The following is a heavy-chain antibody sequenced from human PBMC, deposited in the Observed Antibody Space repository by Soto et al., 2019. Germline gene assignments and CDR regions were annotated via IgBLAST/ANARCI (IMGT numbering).Heavy chain of an antibody. CDR3: ARRLEPTASYYYYGMDV. V-gene: IGHV1-69*01. D-gene: IGHD1-1*01. CDR1: GGTFSSYA. Sequence: QVQLVQSGAEVKKPGSSVKVSCKASGGTFSSYAISWVRQAPGQGLEWMGGIIPIFGTANYAQKFQGRVTITADESTSTAYMELSSLRSEDTAVYYCARRLEPTASYYYYGMDVWGQGTTVTVSS. CDR2: IIPIFGTA. J-gene: IGHJ6*02.